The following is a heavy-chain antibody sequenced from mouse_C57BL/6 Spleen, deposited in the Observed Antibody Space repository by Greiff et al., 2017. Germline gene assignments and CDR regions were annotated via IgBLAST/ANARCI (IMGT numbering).Heavy chain of an antibody. V-gene: IGHV1-50*01. CDR3: ARWGTGGSYYFDY. J-gene: IGHJ2*01. D-gene: IGHD1-1*02. CDR2: IDPSDSYT. Sequence: QVQLQQPGAELVKPGASVKLSCKASGYTFTSYWMQWVKQRPGQGLEWIGEIDPSDSYTNYTQKFKGKATLTVDTSSSTAYMQRSSLTSEDSAVYYCARWGTGGSYYFDYWGQGTTLTVSS. CDR1: GYTFTSYW.